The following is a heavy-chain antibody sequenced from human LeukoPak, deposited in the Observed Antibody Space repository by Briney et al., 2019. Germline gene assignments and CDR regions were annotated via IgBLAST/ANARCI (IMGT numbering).Heavy chain of an antibody. CDR2: IWYDGRTQ. Sequence: GGSLRLSCAASGFTFSTYGMHWVRQAPGKGLEWVAVIWYDGRTQFYAESVKGRFAVSRDNSKNTLYLQMNSLRAEDTAVYHCARGGYYHESSGYPNYWCQGTLVTVSS. CDR1: GFTFSTYG. CDR3: ARGGYYHESSGYPNY. D-gene: IGHD3-22*01. J-gene: IGHJ4*02. V-gene: IGHV3-33*01.